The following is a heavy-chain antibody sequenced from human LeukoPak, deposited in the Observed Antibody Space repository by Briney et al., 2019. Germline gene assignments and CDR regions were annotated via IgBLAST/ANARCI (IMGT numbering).Heavy chain of an antibody. J-gene: IGHJ6*02. V-gene: IGHV3-15*01. D-gene: IGHD3-22*01. CDR2: IKSKTDGWTT. Sequence: GGSLRLSCAASGFTFSNVWMSWVRQAPGKGLEGVGRIKSKTDGWTTDYAAPVKGRFTISRDESKNTLSLKMNSLKTEDTAVYYCTTDIKDSSGYSNYYYYGMDVWGQGTTVTVSS. CDR1: GFTFSNVW. CDR3: TTDIKDSSGYSNYYYYGMDV.